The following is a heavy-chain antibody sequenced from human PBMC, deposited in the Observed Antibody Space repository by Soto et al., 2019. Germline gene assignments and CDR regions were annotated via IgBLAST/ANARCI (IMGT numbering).Heavy chain of an antibody. V-gene: IGHV1-18*01. J-gene: IGHJ5*02. Sequence: QVPLVQSRAEVRKPGASVRVSCKASGYTSTSYGVSWVRQAPGQGLEWMGWISTYNGNTKYAQKFQDRVIMTTDTSTSTAYMELRSLRSDDTAVYYCARDISYAFWSGDTDWFDPWGQGTLVTVSS. CDR2: ISTYNGNT. D-gene: IGHD3-3*01. CDR1: GYTSTSYG. CDR3: ARDISYAFWSGDTDWFDP.